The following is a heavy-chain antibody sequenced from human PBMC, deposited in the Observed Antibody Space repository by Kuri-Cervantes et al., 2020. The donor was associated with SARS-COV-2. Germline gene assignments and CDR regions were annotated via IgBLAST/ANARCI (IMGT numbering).Heavy chain of an antibody. CDR2: ISGSGGST. CDR1: GGTFSSYA. CDR3: AKATVRFLEWLQYYYYYGMDV. D-gene: IGHD3-3*01. V-gene: IGHV3-23*01. J-gene: IGHJ6*02. Sequence: SCKASGGTFSSYAMSWVRQAPGKGLEWVSAISGSGGSTYYADSVKGRFTISRDNSKNTLYLQMNSLRAEDTAVYYCAKATVRFLEWLQYYYYYGMDVWGQGTTVTVSS.